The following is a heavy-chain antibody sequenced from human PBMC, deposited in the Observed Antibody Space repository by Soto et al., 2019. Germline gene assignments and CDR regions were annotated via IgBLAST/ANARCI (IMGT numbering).Heavy chain of an antibody. J-gene: IGHJ5*02. CDR1: GFTFSSYS. CDR3: ASARGYSSGPNWFDP. D-gene: IGHD6-19*01. V-gene: IGHV3-21*01. CDR2: ISSSSSYI. Sequence: GGSLRLSCAASGFTFSSYSMNWVRQAPGKGLEWVSSISSSSSYIYYADSVKGRFTISRDNAKNSLYMQMTSMRAEDTAVSYCASARGYSSGPNWFDPWGQGTLVTVSS.